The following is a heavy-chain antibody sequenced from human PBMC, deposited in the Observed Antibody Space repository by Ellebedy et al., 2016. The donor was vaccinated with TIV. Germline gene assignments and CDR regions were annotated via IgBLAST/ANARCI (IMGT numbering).Heavy chain of an antibody. CDR1: GFTFSTYS. V-gene: IGHV3-21*01. CDR3: ARGYGLDV. CDR2: IRSSGAPI. J-gene: IGHJ6*02. Sequence: GESLKISCVASGFTFSTYSMNWVRQAPGKGLEGVSFIRSSGAPISYADSVKGRFTISRDNAKNSLYLQMNSLRANDTAVYYCARGYGLDVWGQGTTVTVSS.